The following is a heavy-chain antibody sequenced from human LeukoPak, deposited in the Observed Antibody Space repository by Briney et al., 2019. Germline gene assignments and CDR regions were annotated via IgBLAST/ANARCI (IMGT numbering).Heavy chain of an antibody. CDR2: IRSKAYGGTT. CDR3: TRDRDNWNYYYYYMDV. V-gene: IGHV3-49*03. CDR1: GFTFGDYA. Sequence: GGSLRLSCTASGFTFGDYAMSWFRQAPGKGLEWVGFIRSKAYGGTTEYAASVKGRFTISRDDSKSIAYLQMNSLKTEDTAVYYCTRDRDNWNYYYYYMDVWGKGTTVTVSS. D-gene: IGHD1-1*01. J-gene: IGHJ6*03.